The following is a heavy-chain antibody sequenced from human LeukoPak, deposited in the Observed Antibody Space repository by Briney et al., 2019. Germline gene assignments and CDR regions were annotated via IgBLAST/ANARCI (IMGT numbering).Heavy chain of an antibody. D-gene: IGHD5-18*01. CDR1: GGSISSYY. CDR2: IYYSGST. V-gene: IGHV4-59*01. J-gene: IGHJ6*03. Sequence: SETLSLTCTVSGGSISSYYWSWIRQPPGKGLEWIGYIYYSGSTNYNPSLKSRVTISVDTSKNQFSLKLSSVTAADTAVYYCARSPGNSYGPYYYYYYMDVWGKGTTVTVSS. CDR3: ARSPGNSYGPYYYYYYMDV.